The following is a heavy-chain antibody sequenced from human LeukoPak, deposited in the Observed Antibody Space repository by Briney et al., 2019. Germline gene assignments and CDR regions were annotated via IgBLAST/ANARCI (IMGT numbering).Heavy chain of an antibody. Sequence: GGSLRLSCEASASTFGSYYMNWVRQARRKGLEWFQVIKSSGGWTYYADSGKGRFTISRDNSKNTLYMQMNSLRAEDTAVYYCANYRQSITAAGNSREFADYWGQGTLVTVSS. J-gene: IGHJ4*02. V-gene: IGHV3-23*01. CDR2: IKSSGGWT. D-gene: IGHD6-13*01. CDR3: ANYRQSITAAGNSREFADY. CDR1: ASTFGSYY.